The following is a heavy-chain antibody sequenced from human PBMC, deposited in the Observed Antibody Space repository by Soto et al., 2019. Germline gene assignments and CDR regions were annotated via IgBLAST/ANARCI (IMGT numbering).Heavy chain of an antibody. V-gene: IGHV4-59*08. D-gene: IGHD5-12*01. J-gene: IGHJ6*02. CDR2: IYYSGST. Sequence: ASETLSLTCPVPCGSISSFYWSWIRQPPGKGLEWIGYIYYSGSTNYNPSLKSRVTISVDTSKNQFSLKLSSVTAADTAVYYCAARATNGMDVWGQGTTVTVSS. CDR3: AARATNGMDV. CDR1: CGSISSFY.